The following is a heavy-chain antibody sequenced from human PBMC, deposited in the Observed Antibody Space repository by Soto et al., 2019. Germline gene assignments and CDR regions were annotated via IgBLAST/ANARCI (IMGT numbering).Heavy chain of an antibody. J-gene: IGHJ4*02. CDR1: GFTFSSYG. V-gene: IGHV3-30*18. CDR2: ISYDGSNK. CDR3: AKDSDVRFLEWLLAETHFDY. Sequence: PGGSLRLSCAASGFTFSSYGMHWVRQAPGKGLEWVAVISYDGSNKYYADSVKGRFTISRDNSKNTLYLQMNSLRAEDTAVYYCAKDSDVRFLEWLLAETHFDYWGQGTLVTVSS. D-gene: IGHD3-3*01.